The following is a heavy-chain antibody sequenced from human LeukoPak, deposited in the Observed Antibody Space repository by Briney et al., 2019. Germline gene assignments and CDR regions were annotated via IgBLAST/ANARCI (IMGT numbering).Heavy chain of an antibody. J-gene: IGHJ4*02. CDR3: AKVLFSTWYGGYYFDY. CDR2: ISAYNGNT. V-gene: IGHV1-18*01. D-gene: IGHD6-13*01. CDR1: GYTFTSYG. Sequence: ASVKVSCKASGYTFTSYGISWVRQAPGQGLEWMGWISAYNGNTNYAQKLQGRVTMTTDTSTSTAYMELRSLRSDDTAVYYCAKVLFSTWYGGYYFDYWGQGIVVTVSS.